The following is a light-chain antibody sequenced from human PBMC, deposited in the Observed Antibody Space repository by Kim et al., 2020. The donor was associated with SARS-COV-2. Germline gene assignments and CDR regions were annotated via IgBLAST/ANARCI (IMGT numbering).Light chain of an antibody. V-gene: IGLV2-14*04. CDR3: TSFTSSLTLA. Sequence: QWITISCTGTSNDVGAYKYVSWYQQHPGKVPKLIIYDVHNRPSGVSNRFSGSKSDNTASLTISGLQPEDEADYYCTSFTSSLTLAFGGGTQLTVL. J-gene: IGLJ2*01. CDR1: SNDVGAYKY. CDR2: DVH.